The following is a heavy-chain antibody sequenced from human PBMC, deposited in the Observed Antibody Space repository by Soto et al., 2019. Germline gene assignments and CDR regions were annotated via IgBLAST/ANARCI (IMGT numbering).Heavy chain of an antibody. CDR1: GGSFSGYY. CDR3: ARAGLQWLVSVFDY. V-gene: IGHV4-34*01. CDR2: INHSGST. Sequence: PSETLSLTCAVYGGSFSGYYWSWIRQPPGKGLEWIGEINHSGSTNYNPSLKSRVTISVDTSKNQFSLKLSSVTAADTAVYYCARAGLQWLVSVFDYWGQGTLVTVSS. D-gene: IGHD6-19*01. J-gene: IGHJ4*02.